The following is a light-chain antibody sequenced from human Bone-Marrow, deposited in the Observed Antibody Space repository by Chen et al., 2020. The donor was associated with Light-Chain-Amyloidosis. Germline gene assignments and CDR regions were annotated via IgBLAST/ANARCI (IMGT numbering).Light chain of an antibody. CDR2: NTD. Sequence: QTVVTQEPSFSVSPGGTVTLTCGLSSGSVSTDYYPSWYQQTPGQDPLTLIYNTDTRSSGVHDRMAGSFLGNNAALPISGAQADDDSDYCGGLYLGTDVRVFGGGTKLTV. CDR3: GLYLGTDVRV. V-gene: IGLV8-61*01. J-gene: IGLJ3*02. CDR1: SGSVSTDYY.